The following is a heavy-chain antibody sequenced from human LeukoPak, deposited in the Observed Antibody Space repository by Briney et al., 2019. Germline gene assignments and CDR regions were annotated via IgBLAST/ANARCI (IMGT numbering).Heavy chain of an antibody. D-gene: IGHD5-12*01. J-gene: IGHJ4*02. V-gene: IGHV3-7*03. CDR2: IKPDGGEI. Sequence: GGSLRLSCVASGFTFRSYWMSWVRQAPGKGLEWVANIKPDGGEIHFVDSMKGRFTISRDNAKNSLYLQMNSLRGDDTAVYYCARSGYSHSWDYWRQGPLVIVSS. CDR1: GFTFRSYW. CDR3: ARSGYSHSWDY.